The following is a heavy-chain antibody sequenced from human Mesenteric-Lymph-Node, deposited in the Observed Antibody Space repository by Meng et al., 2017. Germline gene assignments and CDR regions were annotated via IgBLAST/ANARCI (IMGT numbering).Heavy chain of an antibody. CDR1: GFTFSSFP. CDR2: ISYDGNTA. CDR3: AREDYGEGGGFDY. V-gene: IGHV3-30*01. J-gene: IGHJ4*02. D-gene: IGHD4-17*01. Sequence: QVQLVESGGGVVQPGRSLRLSCAAFGFTFSSFPMHWVRQAPGKGLEWVIFISYDGNTAYYADSVKGRFTVSRDNSKNTLALQMNSLRPEDTAVYYCAREDYGEGGGFDYWGQGTLVTVSS.